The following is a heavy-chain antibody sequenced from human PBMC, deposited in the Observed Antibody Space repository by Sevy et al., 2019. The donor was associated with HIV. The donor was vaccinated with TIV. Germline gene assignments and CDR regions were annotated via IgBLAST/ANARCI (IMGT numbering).Heavy chain of an antibody. V-gene: IGHV4-61*01. Sequence: SETLSLTCTVSGGSVSSGSYYWSWIRQPPGKGLEWIGYIYYSGSTNYNPSLKSRVTISVDTSKNQFSLKLSSVTAAETAVYYCAREQQLVRVDYYGMDVWGQGTTVTVSS. CDR1: GGSVSSGSYY. CDR3: AREQQLVRVDYYGMDV. J-gene: IGHJ6*02. CDR2: IYYSGST. D-gene: IGHD6-13*01.